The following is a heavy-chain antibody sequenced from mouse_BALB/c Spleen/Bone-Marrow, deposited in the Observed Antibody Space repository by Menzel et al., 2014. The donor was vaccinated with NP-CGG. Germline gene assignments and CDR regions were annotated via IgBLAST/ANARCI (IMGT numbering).Heavy chain of an antibody. CDR3: ARDKGGILFDY. J-gene: IGHJ2*01. D-gene: IGHD1-1*02. CDR2: IRNKANGYTT. V-gene: IGHV7-3*02. Sequence: EVKLVESGGGLVQPGGSLRLSCATSGFTFTDYYMNWVRQPPGKALEWLGFIRNKANGYTTEYSASVKGRFTISRDNSQSILYLQMNTLRAEDSATYCCARDKGGILFDYWGQGTTLTVSS. CDR1: GFTFTDYY.